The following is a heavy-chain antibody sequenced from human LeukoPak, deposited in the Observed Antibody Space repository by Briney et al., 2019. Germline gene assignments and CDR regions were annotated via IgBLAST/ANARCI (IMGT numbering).Heavy chain of an antibody. Sequence: GRSLRLSCAASGFTFSSYGMHWVRQAPGKGLEWVAVIWYDGSNKYYADSVKGRFTISRDNAKNSLFLQMNSLRDEDTAVYYCAKDRLVPTASTRTVHMDVWGQGTTVTVSS. CDR2: IWYDGSNK. D-gene: IGHD2-2*01. J-gene: IGHJ6*02. V-gene: IGHV3-33*06. CDR3: AKDRLVPTASTRTVHMDV. CDR1: GFTFSSYG.